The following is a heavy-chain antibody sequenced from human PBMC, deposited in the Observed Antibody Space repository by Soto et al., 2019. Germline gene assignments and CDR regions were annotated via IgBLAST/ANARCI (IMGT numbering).Heavy chain of an antibody. CDR1: GFTFSSYS. CDR3: AREDLNFLPFDY. J-gene: IGHJ4*02. CDR2: ISSSSSYI. V-gene: IGHV3-21*01. Sequence: GGSLRLSCAASGFTFSSYSMNWVRQAPGKGLEWVSSISSSSSYIYYADSVKGRFTISRDNAKNSLYLQMNSLRAEDTAVYYCAREDLNFLPFDYWGQGTLVTVSS.